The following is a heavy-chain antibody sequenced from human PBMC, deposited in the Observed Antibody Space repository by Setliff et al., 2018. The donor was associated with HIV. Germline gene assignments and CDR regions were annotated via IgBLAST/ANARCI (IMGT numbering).Heavy chain of an antibody. D-gene: IGHD6-19*01. J-gene: IGHJ4*02. CDR3: AREVRGWPLSYY. Sequence: SETLSLTCTVSGYSISSGYYWGWIRQPPGKGLEWIGSIYHSGSTYYNPSLKSRVTISVDTSKNQFSLKLSSVTAADTAVYYCAREVRGWPLSYYWGQGVLVTVSS. V-gene: IGHV4-38-2*02. CDR1: GYSISSGYY. CDR2: IYHSGST.